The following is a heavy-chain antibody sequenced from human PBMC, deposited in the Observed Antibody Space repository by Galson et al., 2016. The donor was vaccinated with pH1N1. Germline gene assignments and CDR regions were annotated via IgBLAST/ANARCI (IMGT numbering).Heavy chain of an antibody. CDR2: ISTSGSDK. V-gene: IGHV3-48*03. CDR1: GFTFSTYE. CDR3: ARDWLTWNDEPFDI. D-gene: IGHD1-1*01. J-gene: IGHJ3*02. Sequence: SLRLSCAASGFTFSTYEMNWVRQAPGKGLEWISYISTSGSDKDYADSVEGRFTISRDNANDLVYLQMNSLRVDDTAVYSCARDWLTWNDEPFDIWGQGTMVTVSS.